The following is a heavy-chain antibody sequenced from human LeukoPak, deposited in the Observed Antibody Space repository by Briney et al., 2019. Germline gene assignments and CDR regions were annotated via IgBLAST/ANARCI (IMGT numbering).Heavy chain of an antibody. CDR1: GFTFSSYW. D-gene: IGHD4-17*01. CDR3: ARDSRDYGDYGDAFDI. Sequence: GGSLRLSCAASGFTFSSYWMHWVRQAPGKGLEWVSSISSSTSYIYYADSVKGRFTISRDNAKNSLYLQMNSLRAEDTAVYYCARDSRDYGDYGDAFDIWGQGTMVTVSS. J-gene: IGHJ3*02. CDR2: ISSSTSYI. V-gene: IGHV3-21*01.